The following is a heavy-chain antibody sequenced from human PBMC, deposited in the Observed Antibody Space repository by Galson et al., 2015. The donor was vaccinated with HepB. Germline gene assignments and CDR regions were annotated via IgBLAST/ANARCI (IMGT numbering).Heavy chain of an antibody. Sequence: SLRLSCAASGFTFSSYSMNWVRQAPGKGLEWVSSISSSSSYIYYADSVKGRFTISRDNAKNSLYLQMKSLRAEDTAVYYCAKVWGYCSSTSCPFDYWGQGTLVTVSS. D-gene: IGHD2-2*01. CDR3: AKVWGYCSSTSCPFDY. CDR1: GFTFSSYS. CDR2: ISSSSSYI. V-gene: IGHV3-21*04. J-gene: IGHJ4*02.